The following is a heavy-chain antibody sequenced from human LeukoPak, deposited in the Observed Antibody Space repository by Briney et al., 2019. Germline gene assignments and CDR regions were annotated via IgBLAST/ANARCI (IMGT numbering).Heavy chain of an antibody. J-gene: IGHJ3*02. Sequence: GESLKISCKGPGYSFHSQWIGWVRQMPGKGLEWMGIIYPGDSDTRYSPSFRGQVTISADRSISTVYLQWSSLEASDTAIYYCARGDLVVIAPNDAFDIWGQGTMVTVSS. CDR1: GYSFHSQW. V-gene: IGHV5-51*01. D-gene: IGHD3-22*01. CDR2: IYPGDSDT. CDR3: ARGDLVVIAPNDAFDI.